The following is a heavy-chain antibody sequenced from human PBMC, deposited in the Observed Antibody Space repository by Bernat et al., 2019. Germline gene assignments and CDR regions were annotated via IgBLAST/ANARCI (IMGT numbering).Heavy chain of an antibody. D-gene: IGHD6-6*01. CDR3: ARDSYSSSAYYMDV. J-gene: IGHJ6*03. V-gene: IGHV3-33*01. CDR1: GFTFSSYG. Sequence: QVQLVESGGGVVQPERSLRLSCAASGFTFSSYGMHWVRQAPGKGLEWVAVIWYDGSNKYYADSVKGRFTISRDNSKNTLYLQMNSLRAEDTAVYYCARDSYSSSAYYMDVWGKGTTVTVSS. CDR2: IWYDGSNK.